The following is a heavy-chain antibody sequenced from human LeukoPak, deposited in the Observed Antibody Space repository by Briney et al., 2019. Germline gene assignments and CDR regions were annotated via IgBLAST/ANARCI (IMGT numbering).Heavy chain of an antibody. V-gene: IGHV3-23*01. J-gene: IGHJ4*02. CDR1: GFTFSSYA. CDR2: ISGSGGST. CDR3: AKDTASLGIGSGYY. Sequence: GGSLRLSCAASGFTFSSYAMSWVRQAPGKGLEWVSAISGSGGSTYYADSVKGRFTISRDNSKNTLYLQMNSLRAEDTAAYYCAKDTASLGIGSGYYWGQGTLVTVSS. D-gene: IGHD7-27*01.